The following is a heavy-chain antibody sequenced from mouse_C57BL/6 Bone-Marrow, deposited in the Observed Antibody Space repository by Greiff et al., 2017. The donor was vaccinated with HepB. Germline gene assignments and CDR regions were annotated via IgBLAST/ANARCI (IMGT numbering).Heavy chain of an antibody. CDR2: ISDGGSYT. J-gene: IGHJ3*01. V-gene: IGHV5-4*03. CDR3: AIGNSNYRIAY. Sequence: EVKLQESGGGLVKPGGSLKLSCAASGFTFSSYAMSWVRQTPEKRLEWVATISDGGSYTYYPDNVKGRFTISRDNAKNNLYLQMSHLKSVDTSMYYCAIGNSNYRIAYWGQGTLVTVSA. CDR1: GFTFSSYA. D-gene: IGHD2-5*01.